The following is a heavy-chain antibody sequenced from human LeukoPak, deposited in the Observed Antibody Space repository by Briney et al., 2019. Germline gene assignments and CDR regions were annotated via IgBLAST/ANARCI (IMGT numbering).Heavy chain of an antibody. CDR1: GFTFSTYS. Sequence: GGSLRLSCAASGFTFSTYSMNWVRQAPGKGLEWVSCISTRSTYIYYADSVKGRFTISRDNAKNSLYLQMNSLRAEDTAVYYCARDPNTAWFGELFLDYWGQGTLVTVSS. CDR3: ARDPNTAWFGELFLDY. V-gene: IGHV3-21*01. D-gene: IGHD3-10*01. J-gene: IGHJ4*02. CDR2: ISTRSTYI.